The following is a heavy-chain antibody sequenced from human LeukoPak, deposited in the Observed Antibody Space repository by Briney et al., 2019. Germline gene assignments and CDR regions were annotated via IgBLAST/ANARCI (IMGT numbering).Heavy chain of an antibody. CDR2: IFSSGNS. D-gene: IGHD2-21*01. V-gene: IGHV4-4*07. J-gene: IGHJ4*02. Sequence: SVTLSLTCTVSGGSINNYYWAWIRQPAGKGLEWIGRIFSSGNSQYNPSLQRRVTMSVDTSKNQFSLRLRSVTAADTAVYYCAGVSYCGTDCYPFDSWGQGALVTVSS. CDR1: GGSINNYY. CDR3: AGVSYCGTDCYPFDS.